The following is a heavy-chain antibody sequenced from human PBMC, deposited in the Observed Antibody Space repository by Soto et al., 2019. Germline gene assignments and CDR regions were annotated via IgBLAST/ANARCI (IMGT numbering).Heavy chain of an antibody. J-gene: IGHJ4*02. CDR1: RGSISTYY. D-gene: IGHD6-13*01. CDR3: ARGGSQQQLVLNY. Sequence: SETLSLTCTVSRGSISTYYWSWIRQPPGKGLECIGYIYYNGNTNYNPSLKSRVTISVDTSKNQFTLNLNSVTAADTAVYYCARGGSQQQLVLNYWGQGTLVTVSS. CDR2: IYYNGNT. V-gene: IGHV4-59*08.